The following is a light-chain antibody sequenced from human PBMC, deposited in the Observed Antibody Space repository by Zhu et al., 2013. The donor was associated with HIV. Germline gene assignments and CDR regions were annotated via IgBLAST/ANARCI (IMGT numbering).Light chain of an antibody. CDR2: ANN. CDR3: AAWDDSLSGPV. J-gene: IGLJ3*02. V-gene: IGLV1-47*02. CDR1: RSNLGNNF. Sequence: QSVLTQPPSVSAAPGQKVTISCSGNRSNLGNNFVSWYQLLPGKAPKLLIYANNSRPSGVPDRFSGSRSDTSASLAISGLRSEDEADYYCAAWDDSLSGPVFGGGTKLTVL.